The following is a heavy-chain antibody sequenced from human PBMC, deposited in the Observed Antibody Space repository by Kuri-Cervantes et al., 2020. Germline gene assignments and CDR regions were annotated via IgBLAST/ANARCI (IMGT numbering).Heavy chain of an antibody. V-gene: IGHV3-11*01. CDR1: GFTFSDYY. Sequence: GESLKISCAASGFTFSDYYMSWIRQAPGKGPEWVSYISSGGVTIYYADSVKGRFTISRDNAKNSLYLQMNSLRAEDTAVYYCARGLHYYDSSGYPYWGHGTLVTVSS. CDR3: ARGLHYYDSSGYPY. J-gene: IGHJ4*01. D-gene: IGHD3-22*01. CDR2: ISSGGVTI.